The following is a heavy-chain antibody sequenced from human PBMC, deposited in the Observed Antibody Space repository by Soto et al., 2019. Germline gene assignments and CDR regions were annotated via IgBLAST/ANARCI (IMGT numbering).Heavy chain of an antibody. V-gene: IGHV3-23*01. Sequence: EVQVLESGGGLVQPGGSLRLSCAASGFSFSHYAMNWVRQAPGKGLEWVSSIDYSGVNTRYADSVKGRFTTSRDNSKNTLFLQMNSLRGDDTAVYYCSQDSSGGEFDCWGQGTLVTVSS. CDR1: GFSFSHYA. CDR3: SQDSSGGEFDC. CDR2: IDYSGVNT. J-gene: IGHJ4*02. D-gene: IGHD6-19*01.